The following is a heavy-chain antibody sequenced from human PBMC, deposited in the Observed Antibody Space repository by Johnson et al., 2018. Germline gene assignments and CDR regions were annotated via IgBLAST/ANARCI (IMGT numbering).Heavy chain of an antibody. CDR1: GFTFDDYA. J-gene: IGHJ6*03. D-gene: IGHD3-10*01. V-gene: IGHV3-43D*03. Sequence: VQLVQSGGVVVQPGGSLRLSCAASGFTFDDYAMHWVRQAPGKGLAWVSLISWDGGSTYYEDSVKGRFTISRDNSKNSLYLQMNSLRAEDTALYYCAKVSVPHYYGSGSYSYYNMDVWGKGTTVTVSS. CDR2: ISWDGGST. CDR3: AKVSVPHYYGSGSYSYYNMDV.